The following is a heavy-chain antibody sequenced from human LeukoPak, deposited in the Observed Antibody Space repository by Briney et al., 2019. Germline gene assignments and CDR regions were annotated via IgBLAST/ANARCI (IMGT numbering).Heavy chain of an antibody. J-gene: IGHJ4*02. Sequence: GGSLRLSCAASGFTFSSYWMNWVRQATGKGLEWVSAIGTAGDTYYPGSVKGRFTISRENAKNSLYLQMNSLRAEDTAVYYSARVPINCSGGSCYSLYYFDYWGQGTLVTVSS. CDR3: ARVPINCSGGSCYSLYYFDY. D-gene: IGHD2-15*01. CDR1: GFTFSSYW. V-gene: IGHV3-13*01. CDR2: IGTAGDT.